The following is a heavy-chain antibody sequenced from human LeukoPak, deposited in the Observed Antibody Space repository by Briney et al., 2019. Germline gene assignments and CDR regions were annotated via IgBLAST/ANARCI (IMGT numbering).Heavy chain of an antibody. D-gene: IGHD3-3*01. CDR3: ARDDPTLFWSGSPFY. CDR1: GFTFSSYW. V-gene: IGHV3-7*01. CDR2: INHNGNVN. Sequence: GGSLRLSCAASGFTFSSYWMNWARQAPGKGLEWVASINHNGNVNYYVDSVKGRFTISRDNAKNSLYLQMSNLRAEDTAVYYCARDDPTLFWSGSPFYWGQGTLVTVSS. J-gene: IGHJ4*02.